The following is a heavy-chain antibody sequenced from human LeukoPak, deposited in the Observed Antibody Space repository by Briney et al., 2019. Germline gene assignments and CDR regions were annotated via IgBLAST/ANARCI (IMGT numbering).Heavy chain of an antibody. CDR3: ARVGAPTDY. D-gene: IGHD3-10*01. CDR2: IIPILGIA. Sequence: SVKVSCKASGGTFSSYAISWVRQAPGQGLEWMGRIIPILGIANYAQKFQGRVTITADKSTSTAYMELSSQRSEDTAVYYCARVGAPTDYWGQGTLVTVSS. J-gene: IGHJ4*02. V-gene: IGHV1-69*04. CDR1: GGTFSSYA.